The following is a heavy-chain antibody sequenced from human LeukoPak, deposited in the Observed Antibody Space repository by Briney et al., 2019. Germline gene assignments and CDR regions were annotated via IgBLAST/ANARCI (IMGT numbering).Heavy chain of an antibody. CDR1: GGSISNSSYY. V-gene: IGHV4-39*01. D-gene: IGHD3-10*01. J-gene: IGHJ6*02. CDR2: MYYSGST. CDR3: ARHGRGLTRYYYYYGMDV. Sequence: SETLSLTCTVSGGSISNSSYYWGWIRQPPGKGLEWNGSMYYSGSTYYNPSLKSRVTISVDTSKNQFSLKLSSVTAADTAVYYCARHGRGLTRYYYYYGMDVWGQGTTVTVSS.